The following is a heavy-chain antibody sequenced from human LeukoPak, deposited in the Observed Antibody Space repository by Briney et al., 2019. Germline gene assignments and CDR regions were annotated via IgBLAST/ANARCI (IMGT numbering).Heavy chain of an antibody. CDR3: ARAEGDYHPFNY. D-gene: IGHD5-12*01. CDR2: INHSGST. Sequence: PSETLSLTCAVYGGSLSGYYWSWIRQPPGKGLEWIGEINHSGSTNYNPSLRSRVTISVDTSKNQFSLKLSSVTAADTAVYYCARAEGDYHPFNYWGQGALVTVSS. J-gene: IGHJ4*02. V-gene: IGHV4-34*01. CDR1: GGSLSGYY.